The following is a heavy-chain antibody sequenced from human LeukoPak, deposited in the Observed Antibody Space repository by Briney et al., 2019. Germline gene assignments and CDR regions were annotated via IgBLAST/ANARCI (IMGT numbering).Heavy chain of an antibody. CDR2: IYSGGST. Sequence: GGSLRLSCAASGFTFSSYWMSWVRQAPGKGLEWVSVIYSGGSTYYADSVKGRFTISRDNSKNTLYLQMNSLRAEDTAVYYCARDAYGGPDYWGQGTLVTVSS. D-gene: IGHD4-23*01. CDR3: ARDAYGGPDY. J-gene: IGHJ4*02. V-gene: IGHV3-53*01. CDR1: GFTFSSYW.